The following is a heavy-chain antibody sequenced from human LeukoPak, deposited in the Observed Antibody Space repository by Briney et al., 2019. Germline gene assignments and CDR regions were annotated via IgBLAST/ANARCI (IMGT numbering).Heavy chain of an antibody. CDR3: ARSVSAYAGRGWFDP. CDR1: GGSIRSLGYS. CDR2: MYYTGTT. V-gene: IGHV4-39*07. Sequence: SETLSLTCSVSGGSIRSLGYSWGWIRLPPGKGLEWIASMYYTGTTYYNPSLKSRVTMSVDTSKNQFSLNLTSVTAADTAVFYCARSVSAYAGRGWFDPWGQGTLVTVSS. D-gene: IGHD5-12*01. J-gene: IGHJ5*02.